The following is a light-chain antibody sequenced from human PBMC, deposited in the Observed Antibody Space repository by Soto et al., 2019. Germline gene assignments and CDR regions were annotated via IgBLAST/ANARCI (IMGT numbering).Light chain of an antibody. V-gene: IGKV3-15*01. CDR1: QRVNSRY. Sequence: EIVLTQSPGTLSFSAGERATRSCRASQRVNSRYLAWYQQKPGQAPRLLLYGASTRATGIPVRFSGSGFGTEFTLTISSLQSEDFAVYYCQQYKNWPLFGQGTRLEIK. CDR3: QQYKNWPL. J-gene: IGKJ5*01. CDR2: GAS.